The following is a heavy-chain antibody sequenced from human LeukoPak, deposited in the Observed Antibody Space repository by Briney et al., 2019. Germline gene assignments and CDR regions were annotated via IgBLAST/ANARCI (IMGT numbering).Heavy chain of an antibody. V-gene: IGHV1-18*01. CDR2: ISAYNGNT. J-gene: IGHJ4*02. CDR3: ARDGSPYYDFWSGYPFDY. D-gene: IGHD3-3*01. CDR1: GYTFTSYG. Sequence: GASVKVSCKASGYTFTSYGISWVRQAPGQGLEWMGWISAYNGNTNYAQKLQGRVTMTTDTSTSTAYMELRSLRSDDTAVYYCARDGSPYYDFWSGYPFDYWGQGTLVTVSS.